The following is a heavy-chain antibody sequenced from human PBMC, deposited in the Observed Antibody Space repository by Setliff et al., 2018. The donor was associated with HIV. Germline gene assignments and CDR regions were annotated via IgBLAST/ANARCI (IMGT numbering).Heavy chain of an antibody. Sequence: ASVKVSCKASGYTFTSYAMHWVRQAPGQRLEWMGWINAGNGNTKYSQKFQGRVTMTRDTSISTAYMELTGLTSDDTAVYFCARQLSNSLDHWGQGTPVTVSS. V-gene: IGHV1-3*01. D-gene: IGHD6-6*01. CDR2: INAGNGNT. CDR1: GYTFTSYA. J-gene: IGHJ4*02. CDR3: ARQLSNSLDH.